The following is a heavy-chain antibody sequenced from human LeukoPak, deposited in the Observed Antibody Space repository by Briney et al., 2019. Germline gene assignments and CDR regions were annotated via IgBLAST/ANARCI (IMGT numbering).Heavy chain of an antibody. V-gene: IGHV3-48*01. D-gene: IGHD2-2*01. CDR1: GFTFSSYS. CDR2: ISSRSSDI. J-gene: IGHJ5*02. CDR3: ARDAYCSSTSCHLYNWFDP. Sequence: GGSLRLSCTASGFTFSSYSMNWVRQAPGKGLEWVSHISSRSSDIYYADSVKGRFTISRDNAKNSMFLQMNSLRAEDTAVYYCARDAYCSSTSCHLYNWFDPWGQGTLVTVSS.